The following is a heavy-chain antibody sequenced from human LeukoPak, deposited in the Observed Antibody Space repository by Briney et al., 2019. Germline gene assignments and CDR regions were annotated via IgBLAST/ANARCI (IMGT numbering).Heavy chain of an antibody. D-gene: IGHD5-18*01. CDR3: ARDPRGYSSRGY. CDR1: GFTFSSYA. CDR2: ISGSGGST. V-gene: IGHV3-23*01. J-gene: IGHJ4*02. Sequence: LPGGSLRLSCAASGFTFSSYAMSWVRQAPGKGLEWVSAISGSGGSTYYADSVKGRFTISRDNAKNSLYLQMNSLRAEDTAVYYCARDPRGYSSRGYWGRGTLVTVSS.